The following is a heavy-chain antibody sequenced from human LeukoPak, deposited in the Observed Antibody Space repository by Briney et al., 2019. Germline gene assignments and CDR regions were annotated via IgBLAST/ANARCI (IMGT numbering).Heavy chain of an antibody. CDR2: ISSTGSTI. J-gene: IGHJ4*02. CDR3: ARTFDY. CDR1: GFSFSTSS. V-gene: IGHV3-48*01. Sequence: GGSLRLSCAASGFSFSTSSMNWVRQAPGKGLEWFSYISSTGSTIYYADSVKGRFTISRDNAKNSLYLQMNSLRIEDTAVYYCARTFDYWGQGTLVTVSS.